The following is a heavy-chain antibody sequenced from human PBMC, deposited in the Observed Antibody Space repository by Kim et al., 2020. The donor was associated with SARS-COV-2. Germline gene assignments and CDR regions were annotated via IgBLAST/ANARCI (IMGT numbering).Heavy chain of an antibody. J-gene: IGHJ4*02. CDR3: ARVRIPPVVDY. V-gene: IGHV4-31*03. CDR2: IYYSGST. CDR1: GGSISSGGYY. Sequence: SETLSLTCTVSGGSISSGGYYWSWIRQHPGKGLEWIGYIYYSGSTYYNPSLKSRVTISVDTSKNQFSLKLSSVTAADTAVYYCARVRIPPVVDYWGQGTLVTVSS.